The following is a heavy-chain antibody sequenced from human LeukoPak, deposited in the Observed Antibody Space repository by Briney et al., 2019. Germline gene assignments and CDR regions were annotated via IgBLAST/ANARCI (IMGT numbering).Heavy chain of an antibody. CDR2: ISGSAVTT. D-gene: IGHD4-17*01. CDR3: AKDEGMTTVTNYDY. V-gene: IGHV3-23*01. Sequence: GGSLRLSCAVSGFTISSYAMSWVRQAPGKGLEWVSSISGSAVTTYYADSVKGRFTISRDNSKNTLYLQMNSLRAEDTAVYYCAKDEGMTTVTNYDYWGQGTLVTVSS. J-gene: IGHJ4*02. CDR1: GFTISSYA.